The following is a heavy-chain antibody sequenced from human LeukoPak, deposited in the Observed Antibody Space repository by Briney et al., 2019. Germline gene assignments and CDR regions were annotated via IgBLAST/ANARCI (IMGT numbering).Heavy chain of an antibody. J-gene: IGHJ4*02. CDR1: GFPFNAYW. CDR2: IRQDGDTK. CDR3: ARSLPYGTTWYGRSDF. Sequence: GGSLGLSCAASGFPFNAYWMTWVRQAPGKGLEWVANIRQDGDTKYYVDSVKGRFTISRDNAMNSLYLQMNSLRAEDTAIYYCARSLPYGTTWYGRSDFWGQGTLVTVSS. V-gene: IGHV3-7*03. D-gene: IGHD6-13*01.